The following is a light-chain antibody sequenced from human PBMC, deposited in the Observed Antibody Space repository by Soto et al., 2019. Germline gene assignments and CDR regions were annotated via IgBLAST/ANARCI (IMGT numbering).Light chain of an antibody. CDR3: QSYDISLSGFVV. V-gene: IGLV1-40*01. J-gene: IGLJ2*01. CDR1: SSNIGAGYD. Sequence: VLTQPPSVSGAPGQRVTISCTGSSSNIGAGYDVHWYQQLPGTAPKLLIYGNSNRPSGVPDRFSGSKSGTSASLSITGLQAEDEADYYCQSYDISLSGFVVFGGGTKLTVL. CDR2: GNS.